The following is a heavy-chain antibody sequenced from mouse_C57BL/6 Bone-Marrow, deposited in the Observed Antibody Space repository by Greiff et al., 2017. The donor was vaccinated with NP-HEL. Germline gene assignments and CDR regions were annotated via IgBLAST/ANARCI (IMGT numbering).Heavy chain of an antibody. CDR2: LDPNCVGT. J-gene: IGHJ3*01. Sequence: QVQLQQPGAELVKPGASVKLSCKASGYTFTSYWMHWVKQSPGRGLEWIGRLDPNCVGTKYNEQFKSKATLTVDKPSSTAYMQLSSLTSEDSAVYYCARGSGSFAYWGQGTLVTVSA. D-gene: IGHD3-2*02. CDR1: GYTFTSYW. V-gene: IGHV1-72*01. CDR3: ARGSGSFAY.